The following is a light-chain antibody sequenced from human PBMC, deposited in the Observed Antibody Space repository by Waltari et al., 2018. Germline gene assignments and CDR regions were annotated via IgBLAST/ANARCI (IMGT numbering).Light chain of an antibody. CDR2: KAS. J-gene: IGKJ4*01. V-gene: IGKV1-5*03. CDR1: ESVKNN. Sequence: DVQLIHSPSTLSASVGDRVTITCRASESVKNNLAWYQHQPGKAPKVLVHKASRLESGVASRFSGSGYGTECTLTISSLEPDDFATYYCHQYNTLPLTFGGGTKVEIK. CDR3: HQYNTLPLT.